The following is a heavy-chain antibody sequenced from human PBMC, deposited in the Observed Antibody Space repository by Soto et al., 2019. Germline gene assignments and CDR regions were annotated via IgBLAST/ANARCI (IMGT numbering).Heavy chain of an antibody. CDR1: GFTFSSYA. J-gene: IGHJ6*02. CDR2: ISGSGGST. CDR3: AKDLVNDLTYYDFWSGYYKYYYYGMDV. D-gene: IGHD3-3*01. V-gene: IGHV3-23*01. Sequence: GGSLRLSCAASGFTFSSYAMSWVRQAPGKGLEWVSAISGSGGSTYYADSGKGRFTISRDNSKNTLYLQMNSLRAEDTAVYYCAKDLVNDLTYYDFWSGYYKYYYYGMDVWGQGTTVTVSS.